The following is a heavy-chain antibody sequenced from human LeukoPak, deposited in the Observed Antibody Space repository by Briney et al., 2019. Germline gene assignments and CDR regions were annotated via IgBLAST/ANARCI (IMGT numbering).Heavy chain of an antibody. J-gene: IGHJ4*02. CDR2: INSDGSST. CDR1: GFTFSSYG. CDR3: ARGLSGYASSLGY. D-gene: IGHD6-6*01. Sequence: GGSLRLSCAATGFTFSSYGMHWVRQAPGKGLVWVSRINSDGSSTSYADSVRGRFSISRDNAKNTLYLQMNSLRAEDTAVYYCARGLSGYASSLGYWGQGTLVTVSA. V-gene: IGHV3-74*01.